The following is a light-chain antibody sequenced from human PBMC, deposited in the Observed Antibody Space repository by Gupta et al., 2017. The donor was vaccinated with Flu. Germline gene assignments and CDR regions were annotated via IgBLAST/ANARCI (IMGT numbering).Light chain of an antibody. J-gene: IGKJ2*03. CDR2: GAS. Sequence: EIVMTQSPATLPVSPGERVTPSCRASESVRSNIAWYQQRPGQAPRLLIHGASNRATGVPARFSGSGSGTKFTLTISSLQSEDFAVYYCQQYNNWPPMYSFGQGTKLEIK. CDR1: ESVRSN. CDR3: QQYNNWPPMYS. V-gene: IGKV3-15*01.